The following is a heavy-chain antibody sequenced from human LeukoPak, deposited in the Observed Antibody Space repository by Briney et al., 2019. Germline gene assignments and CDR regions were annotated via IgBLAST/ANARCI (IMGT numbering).Heavy chain of an antibody. V-gene: IGHV4-30-4*01. J-gene: IGHJ3*02. Sequence: SETLSLTCTVSGGSISSGDYYWSCIRQPPGKGLEWIGYIYYSGSTYYNPSLKSRVTIPVDTSMNQFSLKLSSVTAADTAVYYCARDRTDILTGYYTDRAPPDAFDIWGQGTMVTVSS. CDR2: IYYSGST. D-gene: IGHD3-9*01. CDR3: ARDRTDILTGYYTDRAPPDAFDI. CDR1: GGSISSGDYY.